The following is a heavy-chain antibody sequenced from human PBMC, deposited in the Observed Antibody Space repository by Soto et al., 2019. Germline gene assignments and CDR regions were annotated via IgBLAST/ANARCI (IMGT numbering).Heavy chain of an antibody. J-gene: IGHJ4*02. CDR2: IYHNGTT. V-gene: IGHV4-4*02. CDR1: GGSIISTHW. CDR3: ARGPQY. Sequence: SETLSLTCAVSGGSIISTHWWTWVRQSPGKGLEWIGEIYHNGTTNYNPSPKSRLTISVDTSKSHFSLSLTPVTVRDTATYFCARGPQYWGPGKLVTVSS.